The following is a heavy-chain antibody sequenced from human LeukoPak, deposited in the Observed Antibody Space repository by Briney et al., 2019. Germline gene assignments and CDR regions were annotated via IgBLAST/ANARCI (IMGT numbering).Heavy chain of an antibody. CDR2: IYYRGST. CDR3: ARTRSFTIFFDY. V-gene: IGHV4-59*12. D-gene: IGHD3-9*01. CDR1: GGSISSYY. Sequence: SETLSLTCTVSGGSISSYYWSWIRQPPGKGREWIGYIYYRGSTNYNPSLKSRVTILKDTSKNQFSLKLSSVTAADTAVYYCARTRSFTIFFDYWGQGTLVTVSS. J-gene: IGHJ4*02.